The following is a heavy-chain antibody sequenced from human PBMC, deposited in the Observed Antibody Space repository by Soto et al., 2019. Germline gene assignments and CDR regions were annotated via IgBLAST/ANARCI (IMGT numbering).Heavy chain of an antibody. V-gene: IGHV1-18*01. CDR1: GYTFTSYG. D-gene: IGHD1-1*01. CDR3: ARGRYGDY. Sequence: QAHLVQSGAEVKKPGASVKVSCKASGYTFTSYGITWVRQAPGQGLEWMGWISAHNGNTDYAQKLQGRVIVTRDTSTSTAYMELRSLRSDDTAVYYCARGRYGDYWGQGALVTVPS. J-gene: IGHJ4*02. CDR2: ISAHNGNT.